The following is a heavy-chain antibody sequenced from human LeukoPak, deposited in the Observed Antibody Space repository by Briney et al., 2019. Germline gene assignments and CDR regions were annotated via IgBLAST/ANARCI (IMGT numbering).Heavy chain of an antibody. J-gene: IGHJ4*02. V-gene: IGHV1-2*02. CDR1: GYTFTGYY. Sequence: GASVKVSCKASGYTFTGYYMHWVRQAPGQGLEWMGWINPNSGGTNYAQKFQGRVTMTRDTSISTAYMEMSSLRSDDTAVYYCARDVSLSSGYPDYFDYWGQGTLVTVSS. CDR3: ARDVSLSSGYPDYFDY. D-gene: IGHD3-3*01. CDR2: INPNSGGT.